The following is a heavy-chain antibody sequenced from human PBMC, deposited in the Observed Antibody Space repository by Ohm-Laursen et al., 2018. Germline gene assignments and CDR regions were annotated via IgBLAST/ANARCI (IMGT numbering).Heavy chain of an antibody. Sequence: ASVKVSCNVSGYTFTGYYMHWVRQAPGQGLEWMGWINPNSGGTNYAQKFQGRVTMTRDTSISTAYMELRSLRSDDTAVYYCARPSGAGNYYYYGMDVWGQGTTVTVSS. V-gene: IGHV1-2*02. CDR3: ARPSGAGNYYYYGMDV. J-gene: IGHJ6*02. D-gene: IGHD1-26*01. CDR2: INPNSGGT. CDR1: GYTFTGYY.